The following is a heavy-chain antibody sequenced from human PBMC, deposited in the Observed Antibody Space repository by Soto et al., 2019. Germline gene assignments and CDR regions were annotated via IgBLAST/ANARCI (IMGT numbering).Heavy chain of an antibody. CDR3: ATSYDSGFDP. CDR2: ISPKNGNT. Sequence: ASVKVSCKASGYSFSTYDISWLRQAPGQGPEWMGRISPKNGNTNYAQNFQDRVTMTADTSSSTAYMELRGLRSDDTAKYYCATSYDSGFDPWGQGPLVTVSS. J-gene: IGHJ5*02. V-gene: IGHV1-18*04. D-gene: IGHD3-3*01. CDR1: GYSFSTYD.